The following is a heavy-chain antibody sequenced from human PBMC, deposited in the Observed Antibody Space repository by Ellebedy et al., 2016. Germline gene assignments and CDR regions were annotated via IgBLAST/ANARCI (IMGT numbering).Heavy chain of an antibody. Sequence: GESLKISXKGSGYSFTSYWIGWVRQMPGKGLEWMGIIYPGDSDTRYSPSFQGQVTISADKSISTAYLQWSSLKASDTAMYYCARNRVVTMIVVVIPVGGMDVWGQGTTVTVSS. CDR3: ARNRVVTMIVVVIPVGGMDV. J-gene: IGHJ6*02. CDR1: GYSFTSYW. CDR2: IYPGDSDT. V-gene: IGHV5-51*01. D-gene: IGHD3-22*01.